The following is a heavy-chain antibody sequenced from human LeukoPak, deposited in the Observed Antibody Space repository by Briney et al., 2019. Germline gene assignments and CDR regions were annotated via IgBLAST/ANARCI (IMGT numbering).Heavy chain of an antibody. J-gene: IGHJ5*02. CDR3: ARHALRGRDLSWLDP. D-gene: IGHD2-8*01. V-gene: IGHV5-51*01. Sequence: GESLKISCQGSGYSFSNYRIAWVRQMPGKGLECMGIIYPGDSYTTYSPSFRGQVTISADKSITTAFLQWSSLKASDTAMYYCARHALRGRDLSWLDPWGQGTLVTVSS. CDR1: GYSFSNYR. CDR2: IYPGDSYT.